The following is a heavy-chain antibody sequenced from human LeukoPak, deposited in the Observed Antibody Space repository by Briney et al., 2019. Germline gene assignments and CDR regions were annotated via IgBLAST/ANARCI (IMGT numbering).Heavy chain of an antibody. J-gene: IGHJ4*02. Sequence: GASVKVSCKASGYTFTGYYMHWVRQAPGQGLEWMGWINPNSGGTNYAQKFQGRVTMTRDTSISTAYMVLSSLTFDDTAVYYCARDDNFQFDSWGQGTLVTVSS. D-gene: IGHD1-1*01. V-gene: IGHV1-2*02. CDR2: INPNSGGT. CDR1: GYTFTGYY. CDR3: ARDDNFQFDS.